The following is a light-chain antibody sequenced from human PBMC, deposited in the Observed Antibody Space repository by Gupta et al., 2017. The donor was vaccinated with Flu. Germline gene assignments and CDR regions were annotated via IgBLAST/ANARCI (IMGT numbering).Light chain of an antibody. J-gene: IGKJ1*01. CDR2: EAS. CDR1: QSIYKY. CDR3: QQDKSYRT. Sequence: DIQMTQSPSTLSASVGDRVTITCRASQSIYKYLAWYQQKPGKAPKLLIYEASNLESGVPSRFSGSGSGTEFTLTSNSRQPDDFATYSCQQDKSYRTFGQGTKVEI. V-gene: IGKV1-5*03.